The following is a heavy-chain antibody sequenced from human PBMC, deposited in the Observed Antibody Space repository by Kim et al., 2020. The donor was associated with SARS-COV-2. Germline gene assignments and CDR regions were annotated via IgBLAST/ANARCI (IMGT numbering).Heavy chain of an antibody. V-gene: IGHV4-31*03. D-gene: IGHD3-3*02. CDR2: IYYSGST. CDR3: ARETRVSSIFFCFDP. Sequence: SETLSLTCTVSGGSISSGGYYWSWIHQHPGKGLEWIGYIYYSGSTYYNPSLKSRVTISVDTSKNQFSLKLSSVTAADTAVYYCARETRVSSIFFCFDPWGQGTLVTVSS. J-gene: IGHJ5*02. CDR1: GGSISSGGYY.